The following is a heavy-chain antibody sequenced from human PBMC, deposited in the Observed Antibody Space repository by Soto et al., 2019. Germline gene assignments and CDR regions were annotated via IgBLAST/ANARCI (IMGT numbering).Heavy chain of an antibody. J-gene: IGHJ4*02. D-gene: IGHD1-7*01. CDR1: GFSLGTSGEG. CDR3: AHRKRTITVATYFDY. Sequence: QITLRESGPTLVKPTQTLTLTCTFSGFSLGTSGEGVGWIRQPPRKALEWLATLYWDGDKRYSPSLRSRLTISKDPSDSQVVLTMTNMDAADSATYFCAHRKRTITVATYFDYWGLGSLVTVSS. CDR2: LYWDGDK. V-gene: IGHV2-5*02.